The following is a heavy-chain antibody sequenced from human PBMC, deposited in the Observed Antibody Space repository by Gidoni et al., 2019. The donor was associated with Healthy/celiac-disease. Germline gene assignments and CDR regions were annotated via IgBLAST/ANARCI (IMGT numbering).Heavy chain of an antibody. Sequence: QVQLQQWGAGLLKPSETLSLTCAVYGGSFSGYYWSWIRQPPGKGLEWIGEINHSGSTNYNPSLKSRVTISVDTSKNQFSLKLSSVTAADTAVYYCARERGTRLRAYGSGSLLQYYYYYMDVWGKGTTVTVSS. CDR1: GGSFSGYY. D-gene: IGHD3-10*01. V-gene: IGHV4-34*01. CDR3: ARERGTRLRAYGSGSLLQYYYYYMDV. J-gene: IGHJ6*03. CDR2: INHSGST.